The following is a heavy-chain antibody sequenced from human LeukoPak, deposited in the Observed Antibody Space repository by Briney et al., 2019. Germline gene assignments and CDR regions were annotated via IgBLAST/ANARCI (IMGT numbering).Heavy chain of an antibody. V-gene: IGHV4-61*02. CDR1: GGSISSGSYY. D-gene: IGHD1-26*01. CDR3: ARDEGATYNPFFDY. CDR2: IYTSGST. Sequence: PPQTLSLTCTVSGGSISSGSYYWSWIRQPAGKGLEWIGRIYTSGSTNYNPSLKSRVAISVDTSKNQFSLKLSSVTAADTAVYYCARDEGATYNPFFDYWGQGTLVTVSS. J-gene: IGHJ4*02.